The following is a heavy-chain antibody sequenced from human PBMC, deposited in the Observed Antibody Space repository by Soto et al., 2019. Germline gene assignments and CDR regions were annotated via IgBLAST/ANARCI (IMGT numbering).Heavy chain of an antibody. CDR3: ARARGAVAYGGDY. CDR2: ISAYNGNI. Sequence: QVQVVQSGAEVKKPGASVKVSRKASGYTFTNYGITWVRQAPGQGLEWMGWISAYNGNINYAQKLQGRVTMTTDTSTSTAYIELRSLRSDDTAVYYCARARGAVAYGGDYWGQGTLVTVSS. J-gene: IGHJ4*02. CDR1: GYTFTNYG. D-gene: IGHD6-19*01. V-gene: IGHV1-18*01.